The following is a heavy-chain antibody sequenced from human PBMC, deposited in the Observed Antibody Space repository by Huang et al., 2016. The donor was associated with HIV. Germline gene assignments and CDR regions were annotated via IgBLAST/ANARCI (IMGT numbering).Heavy chain of an antibody. CDR1: GGTFSSYA. CDR2: VIPSFGTA. D-gene: IGHD2-21*01. CDR3: ARALYGGDYYFDY. V-gene: IGHV1-69*13. J-gene: IGHJ4*02. Sequence: QVQLVQSGAEVKKPGSSVKVSCKASGGTFSSYAISWVRQAPGQGLEWMGGVIPSFGTANYAQKFQGRGTITADESTSTAYMELSSLRSEDTAVYYCARALYGGDYYFDYWGQGTLVTVSS.